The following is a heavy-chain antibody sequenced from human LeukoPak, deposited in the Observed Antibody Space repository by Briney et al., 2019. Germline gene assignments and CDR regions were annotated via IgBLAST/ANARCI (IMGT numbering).Heavy chain of an antibody. Sequence: LETLSLTCTVSDDSIGNYYWSWIRQSPGKGLEWIGYIYFSGSTNYNPSLKRRVTMSVVTSKNQFSLRLTSVTAADTATYYCARVGGSNFYNYGMDVWGQGTTVIVSS. D-gene: IGHD4-11*01. CDR1: DDSIGNYY. J-gene: IGHJ6*02. CDR3: ARVGGSNFYNYGMDV. CDR2: IYFSGST. V-gene: IGHV4-59*01.